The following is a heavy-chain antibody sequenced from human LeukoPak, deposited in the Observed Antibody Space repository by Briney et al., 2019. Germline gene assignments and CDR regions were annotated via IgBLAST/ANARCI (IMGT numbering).Heavy chain of an antibody. CDR1: GFTFSSYE. J-gene: IGHJ4*02. CDR3: ARIEGGFGELLFGYFDY. V-gene: IGHV3-48*03. D-gene: IGHD3-10*01. Sequence: GGSLRLSXAASGFTFSSYEMNWVRQAPGKGLEWVSYISSSGSTIYYADSVKGRFTISRDNAKNSLYLQMNSLRAEDTAVYYRARIEGGFGELLFGYFDYWGQGTLVTVSS. CDR2: ISSSGSTI.